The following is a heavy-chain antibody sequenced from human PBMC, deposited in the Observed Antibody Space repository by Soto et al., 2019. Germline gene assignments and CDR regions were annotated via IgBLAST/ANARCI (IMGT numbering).Heavy chain of an antibody. J-gene: IGHJ5*02. CDR1: GDSISSNNNY. CDR3: ARGRGYSYGLDP. V-gene: IGHV4-30-4*01. Sequence: PSETLSLTCTVSGDSISSNNNYWSWIRQPPGEGLEWIGFISYSGTTSYSPSLKSRVAISLDTSKNQFSLSLSSVTAADTAVYYCARGRGYSYGLDPWGQGTLVTGS. CDR2: ISYSGTT. D-gene: IGHD5-18*01.